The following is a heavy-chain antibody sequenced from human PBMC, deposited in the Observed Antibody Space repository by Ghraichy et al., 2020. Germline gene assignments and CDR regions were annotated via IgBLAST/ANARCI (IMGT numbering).Heavy chain of an antibody. J-gene: IGHJ6*02. CDR2: ITGSSRTK. Sequence: LSLTCVGSGFTFSSYSMNWVRQAPGKGLEWVSYITGSSRTKFYAESVKGRFTISRDNAQNSLYLQMNSLRDEDTAVYYCARASKVVRYYYYDGMDVWGQGTTVTV. CDR3: ARASKVVRYYYYDGMDV. CDR1: GFTFSSYS. V-gene: IGHV3-48*02. D-gene: IGHD4-23*01.